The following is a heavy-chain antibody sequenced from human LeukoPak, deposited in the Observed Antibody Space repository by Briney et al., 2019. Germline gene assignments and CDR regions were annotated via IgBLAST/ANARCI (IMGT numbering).Heavy chain of an antibody. V-gene: IGHV1-18*01. CDR2: ISAYNGNT. CDR1: GYTFIIYG. J-gene: IGHJ4*02. Sequence: ASVKVSYKASGYTFIIYGISWVRQAPGQGREGMGWISAYNGNTYYAQKFQGRVTMTTDTSTNTAYMELRGLRSDDTAVYYCARDLSTRYSDASGYSPSDYWGQGSLVTVSP. CDR3: ARDLSTRYSDASGYSPSDY. D-gene: IGHD3-22*01.